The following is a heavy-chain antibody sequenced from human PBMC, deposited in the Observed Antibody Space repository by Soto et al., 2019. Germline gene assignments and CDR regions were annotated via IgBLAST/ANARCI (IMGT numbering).Heavy chain of an antibody. CDR1: DGSISNYY. CDR3: ARRSGTYISFDY. Sequence: QVQLQESGPGLVKPSETLSLTCTVSDGSISNYYWGWIRQPPGKGLEWIGSISYSGSTSYNPSLKSRITILIDTSKHQFSLKLSSVNAADTAVYFCARRSGTYISFDYWGRGTLVTVSS. V-gene: IGHV4-59*01. CDR2: ISYSGST. J-gene: IGHJ4*02. D-gene: IGHD3-10*01.